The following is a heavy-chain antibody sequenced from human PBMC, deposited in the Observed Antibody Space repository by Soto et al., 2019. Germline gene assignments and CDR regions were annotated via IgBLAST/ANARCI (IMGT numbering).Heavy chain of an antibody. V-gene: IGHV4-39*01. CDR3: ARHSIYYDHGTNWFDP. Sequence: QLQLQESGPGLVMTSEPLSLTCTVSGDSISSSAYYWGWIRQPPGRGLECIGSIYYSGNTYYNPSLKSRVPLSVDTSKNQFSLKLNSVTAADTAVYFCARHSIYYDHGTNWFDPWGQGTLVTVSS. CDR1: GDSISSSAYY. J-gene: IGHJ5*02. D-gene: IGHD3-16*01. CDR2: IYYSGNT.